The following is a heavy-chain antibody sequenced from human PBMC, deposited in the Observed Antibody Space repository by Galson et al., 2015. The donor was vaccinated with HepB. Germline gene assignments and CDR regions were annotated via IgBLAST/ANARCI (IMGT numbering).Heavy chain of an antibody. J-gene: IGHJ4*02. D-gene: IGHD2-15*01. CDR1: GYTLTELS. CDR2: TIPILGIA. V-gene: IGHV1-69*10. Sequence: SVKVSCKVSGYTLTELSMHWVRQAPGQGLEWMRGTIPILGIANYAQKFQGRVTITADKSTSTAYMELSRLRSEDTAVYYFARVYCNGGSCYSGFFVYWGQGSLVTVSS. CDR3: ARVYCNGGSCYSGFFVY.